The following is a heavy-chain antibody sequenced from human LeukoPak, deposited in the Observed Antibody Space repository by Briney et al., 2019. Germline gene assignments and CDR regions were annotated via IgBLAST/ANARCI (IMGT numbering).Heavy chain of an antibody. V-gene: IGHV3-74*01. Sequence: QPGGSLRLSCAASGFTFSSYWMHWVRQAPGKGLVWVSRINSDGSSTSYADSVKGRFTISRDNAKNTLYLQMNSLGAEDTAVYYCARAQYDFWSGYYYWGQGTLVTVSS. CDR3: ARAQYDFWSGYYY. CDR2: INSDGSST. D-gene: IGHD3-3*01. CDR1: GFTFSSYW. J-gene: IGHJ4*02.